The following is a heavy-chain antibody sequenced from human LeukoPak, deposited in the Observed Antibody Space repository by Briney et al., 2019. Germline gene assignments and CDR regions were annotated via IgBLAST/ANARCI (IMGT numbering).Heavy chain of an antibody. CDR3: ARHYDFWSGYFDY. CDR1: RFTFSSQA. J-gene: IGHJ4*02. CDR2: ISFDGSNK. Sequence: TGGSLRLSCAASRFTFSSQAMHWVRQAPGKGLEWVAVISFDGSNKYYADSVKGRFTISRDNAKNSLYLQMNSLRAEDTAVYYCARHYDFWSGYFDYWGQGTLVTVSS. V-gene: IGHV3-30*04. D-gene: IGHD3-3*01.